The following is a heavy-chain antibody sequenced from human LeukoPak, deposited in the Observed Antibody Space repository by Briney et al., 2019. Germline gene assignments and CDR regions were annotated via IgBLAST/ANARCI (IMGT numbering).Heavy chain of an antibody. CDR1: GGTFSSYA. CDR2: IIPIFGTA. D-gene: IGHD6-13*01. Sequence: SVKVSCKASGGTFSSYAISWVRQAPGQGLKWMGGIIPIFGTANYAQKFQGRVTITADESTSTAYMELSSLRSEDTAVYYCARGIAAAGTFDYWGQGTLVTVSS. V-gene: IGHV1-69*13. CDR3: ARGIAAAGTFDY. J-gene: IGHJ4*02.